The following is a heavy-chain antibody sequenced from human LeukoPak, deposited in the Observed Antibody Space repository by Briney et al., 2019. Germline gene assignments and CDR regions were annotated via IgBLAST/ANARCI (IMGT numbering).Heavy chain of an antibody. CDR2: IWYDGSNK. Sequence: GGSLRLSCAASGFTFSSYGMHWVRQAPGKGLEWVAVIWYDGSNKYYADSVKGRFTISRDNSKNTLYLQMNSLRAEDTAVYYCARETYYYDSSGFLDYWGQGTLVTVSS. V-gene: IGHV3-33*01. CDR3: ARETYYYDSSGFLDY. D-gene: IGHD3-22*01. CDR1: GFTFSSYG. J-gene: IGHJ4*02.